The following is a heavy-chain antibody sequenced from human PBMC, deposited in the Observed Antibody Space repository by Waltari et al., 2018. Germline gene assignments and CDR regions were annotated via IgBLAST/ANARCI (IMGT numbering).Heavy chain of an antibody. J-gene: IGHJ4*02. Sequence: QLVQSGSELKKPGASVQVSCNASDYPFTSYAMMWVRQAPGQGLEWMGWINTNTGNPTYAQGFTGRFVFSLDTSVSTAYLQISSLKAEDTAVYYCARGAITMIVVRDFDYWGQGTLVTVSS. V-gene: IGHV7-4-1*02. CDR1: DYPFTSYA. CDR2: INTNTGNP. CDR3: ARGAITMIVVRDFDY. D-gene: IGHD3-22*01.